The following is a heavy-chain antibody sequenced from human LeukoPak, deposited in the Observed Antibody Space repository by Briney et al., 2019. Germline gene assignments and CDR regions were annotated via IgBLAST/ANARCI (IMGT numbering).Heavy chain of an antibody. CDR3: ARVGSIAAAGTPDY. Sequence: GGSLRLSCAASGFTFSSYSMNWVRQAPGKGLEWVSSISSSSGHTEYADSVKGRFTVSRDNAKNSLFLQLNSLRADDTAVYYCARVGSIAAAGTPDYWGQGTLVTVSS. CDR2: ISSSSGHT. CDR1: GFTFSSYS. V-gene: IGHV3-21*01. D-gene: IGHD6-13*01. J-gene: IGHJ4*02.